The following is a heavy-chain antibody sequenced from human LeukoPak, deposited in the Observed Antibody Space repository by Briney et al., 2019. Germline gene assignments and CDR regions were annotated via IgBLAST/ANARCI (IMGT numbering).Heavy chain of an antibody. CDR1: GGTFSSYA. J-gene: IGHJ6*03. CDR2: ISAYNGNT. CDR3: ARVAVASVIYYYYYMDV. V-gene: IGHV1-18*01. Sequence: ASVKVSCKASGGTFSSYAISWVRHAPGQGLEWMGWISAYNGNTNYAQKLQGRVTITTDTSTSTAYMELRSLRSDATAVYYCARVAVASVIYYYYYMDVWGKGTTVTISS. D-gene: IGHD6-19*01.